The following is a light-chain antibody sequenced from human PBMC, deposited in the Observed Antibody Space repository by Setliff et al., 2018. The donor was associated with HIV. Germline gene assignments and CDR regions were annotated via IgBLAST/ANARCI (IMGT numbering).Light chain of an antibody. CDR1: QTVNNN. V-gene: IGKV3-15*01. CDR3: QQYNSWPPIT. Sequence: EMVMTQSPATLSVSPGERVTLSCRGSQTVNNNLAWYQQKPGQAPRLLIYGASTRATGIPARFSGSGSGTEFTLTISSLQSEDLAVYYCQQYNSWPPITFGQGTRLEIK. CDR2: GAS. J-gene: IGKJ5*01.